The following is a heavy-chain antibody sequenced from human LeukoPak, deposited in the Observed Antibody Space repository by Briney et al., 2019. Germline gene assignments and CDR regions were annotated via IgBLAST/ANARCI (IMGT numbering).Heavy chain of an antibody. V-gene: IGHV6-1*01. Sequence: SQTLSLTCAISGDSGSSNSAAWNWIRQSPSRGLEWLGRTYYRSKWYNDYAVSVKSRITINPDTSKNQFSLQLNSVTPEDTAVYYCARGGQGDGYSADDAFDIWGQGTMVTVSS. D-gene: IGHD5-24*01. J-gene: IGHJ3*02. CDR1: GDSGSSNSAA. CDR3: ARGGQGDGYSADDAFDI. CDR2: TYYRSKWYN.